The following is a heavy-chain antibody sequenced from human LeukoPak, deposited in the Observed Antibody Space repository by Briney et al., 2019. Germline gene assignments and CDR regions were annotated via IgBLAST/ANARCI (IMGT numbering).Heavy chain of an antibody. J-gene: IGHJ5*02. D-gene: IGHD3-9*01. CDR3: ATIGYDILTGYYRLNWFDP. V-gene: IGHV1-24*01. CDR2: FDPEDGET. CDR1: GYTLTESS. Sequence: GASVKVSCKVSGYTLTESSMHWVRQAPGKGLEWMGGFDPEDGETIYAQKFQGRVTMTEDTSTDTAYMELSSLRSEDTAVYYCATIGYDILTGYYRLNWFDPWGQGTLVTVSS.